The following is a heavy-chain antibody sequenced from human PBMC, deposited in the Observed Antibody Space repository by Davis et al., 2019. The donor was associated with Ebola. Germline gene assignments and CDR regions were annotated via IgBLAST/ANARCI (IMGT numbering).Heavy chain of an antibody. D-gene: IGHD3-10*01. Sequence: AVSLRLSCSASGFTFSSYNMNWVRQAPGKGLEWVSPISGSSYYIYYAVSVMGRFTIPRDNAENPLYLQMNSLRAEDTAVYYCARERGPYILGWFEPFDIWGKGTRVTVSS. J-gene: IGHJ3*02. CDR2: ISGSSYYI. CDR1: GFTFSSYN. CDR3: ARERGPYILGWFEPFDI. V-gene: IGHV3-21*01.